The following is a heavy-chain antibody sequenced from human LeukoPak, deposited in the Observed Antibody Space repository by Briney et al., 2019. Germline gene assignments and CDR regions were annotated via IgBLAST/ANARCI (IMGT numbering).Heavy chain of an antibody. CDR3: AKASIFGDTKYFQH. Sequence: GGSLRLSRAVSGLTFNNYAMSWVRQAPGKGLEWVSAISKSGDHTYYAASAKGRFTIYRDNSKNTQYLQMNSLRAEDTAVYYCAKASIFGDTKYFQHWGQGTLVTVSS. J-gene: IGHJ1*01. V-gene: IGHV3-23*01. CDR2: ISKSGDHT. D-gene: IGHD3-3*01. CDR1: GLTFNNYA.